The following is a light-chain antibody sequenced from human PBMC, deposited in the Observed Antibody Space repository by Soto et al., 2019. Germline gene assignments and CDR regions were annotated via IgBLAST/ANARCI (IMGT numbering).Light chain of an antibody. CDR3: QQSYRTWV. J-gene: IGKJ1*01. V-gene: IGKV1-39*01. CDR1: QSISSY. CDR2: AAS. Sequence: DILMTQSPSFLSASVGDIVTITCRASQSISSYLNWYQQKPGKAPKLLIYAASSLQSGVPSRFSGSGSGTDFTLTISSLQPDDFAPYFWQQSYRTWVFGQGTKVDIK.